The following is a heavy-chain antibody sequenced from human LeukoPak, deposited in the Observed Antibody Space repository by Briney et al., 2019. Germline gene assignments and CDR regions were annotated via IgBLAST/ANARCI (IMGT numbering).Heavy chain of an antibody. J-gene: IGHJ3*02. Sequence: GGSLRLSCAASGFTFSSYEMNWARQAPGKGLEWVSYISSSGSTIYYADSVKGRFTISRDNAKNSLYLQMNSLRAEDTAVYYCARDNYDSSGYYRRDAFDIWGQGTMVTVSS. V-gene: IGHV3-48*03. D-gene: IGHD3-22*01. CDR3: ARDNYDSSGYYRRDAFDI. CDR1: GFTFSSYE. CDR2: ISSSGSTI.